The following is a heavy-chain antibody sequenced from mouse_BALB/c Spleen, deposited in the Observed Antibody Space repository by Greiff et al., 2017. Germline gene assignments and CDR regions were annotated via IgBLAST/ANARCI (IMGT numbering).Heavy chain of an antibody. CDR2: INSNGGST. D-gene: IGHD2-4*01. Sequence: EVKLVESGGGLVKLGGSLKLSCAASGFTFSSYYMSWVRQTPEKRLELVAAINSNGGSTYYPDTVKGRFTISRDNAKNTLYLQMSSLKSEDTALYYCARRSTMITTGAMDYWGQGTSVTVSS. V-gene: IGHV5-6-2*01. CDR1: GFTFSSYY. J-gene: IGHJ4*01. CDR3: ARRSTMITTGAMDY.